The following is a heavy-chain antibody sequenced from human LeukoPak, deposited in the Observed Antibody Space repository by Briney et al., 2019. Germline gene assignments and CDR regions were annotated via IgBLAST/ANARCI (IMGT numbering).Heavy chain of an antibody. Sequence: PGGSLRLSCAASGSYWMHWVRQAPGKGLVWVSRINSDGSSTNYADSVRGRFTISRDNAKNTVYLQVNSLRVEDTAVYYCARDVSTMIGLVTPEFYFDYWGQGTLVTVSS. CDR3: ARDVSTMIGLVTPEFYFDY. D-gene: IGHD3-22*01. J-gene: IGHJ4*02. CDR2: INSDGSST. CDR1: GSYW. V-gene: IGHV3-74*01.